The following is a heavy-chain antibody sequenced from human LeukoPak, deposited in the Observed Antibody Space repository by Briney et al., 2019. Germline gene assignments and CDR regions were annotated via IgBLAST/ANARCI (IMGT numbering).Heavy chain of an antibody. D-gene: IGHD1-26*01. V-gene: IGHV4-61*02. J-gene: IGHJ4*02. CDR3: AREPVYSGTIPRFGDY. Sequence: SETLSLTCTVSGGSISSGSYYWSWIRQPAGKGLEWIGRIYTSGSTNYNPSLKSRVTISVDTSKNQFSLKLSSVTAADTAVYYCAREPVYSGTIPRFGDYWGQGTLVTVSS. CDR2: IYTSGST. CDR1: GGSISSGSYY.